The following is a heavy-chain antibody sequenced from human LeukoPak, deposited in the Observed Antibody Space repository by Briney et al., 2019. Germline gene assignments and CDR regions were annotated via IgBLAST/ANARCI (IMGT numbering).Heavy chain of an antibody. V-gene: IGHV4-59*12. CDR2: IYYSGST. CDR3: AREPVRGSLFDY. CDR1: GGSISSYY. J-gene: IGHJ4*02. Sequence: PSETLSLTCTVSGGSISSYYWSWIRQPPGKGLEWIGYIYYSGSTNYNPSLKSRVTISVDTSKNQFSLKLSSVTAADTAVYYCAREPVRGSLFDYWGQGTLVTVSS. D-gene: IGHD3-16*01.